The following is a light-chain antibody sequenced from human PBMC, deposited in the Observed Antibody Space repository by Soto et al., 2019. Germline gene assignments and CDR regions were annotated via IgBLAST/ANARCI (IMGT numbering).Light chain of an antibody. Sequence: DIQLTQSPSFLSASVGDRVTIACRASQGISGYLAWYQQNPGKAPKLLIYAASTLQGGVPSRFSGSGSGTEFTLTISSLQPEDFATYYCQQSNTYPFTFGPGTKVDIK. CDR3: QQSNTYPFT. CDR2: AAS. CDR1: QGISGY. V-gene: IGKV1-9*01. J-gene: IGKJ3*01.